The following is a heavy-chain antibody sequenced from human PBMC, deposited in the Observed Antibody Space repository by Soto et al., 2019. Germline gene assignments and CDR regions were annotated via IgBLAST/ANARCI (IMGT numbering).Heavy chain of an antibody. J-gene: IGHJ3*02. D-gene: IGHD2-21*01. Sequence: ASVKVSCKASGFTFTSSAVQWVRQARGQRLEWIGWIVVGSGNTNYAQKFQERVTITRDMSTSTAYMELSSLRSEDTAVYYCAAPFRVANAFDIWGQGTMVTVSS. CDR2: IVVGSGNT. V-gene: IGHV1-58*01. CDR1: GFTFTSSA. CDR3: AAPFRVANAFDI.